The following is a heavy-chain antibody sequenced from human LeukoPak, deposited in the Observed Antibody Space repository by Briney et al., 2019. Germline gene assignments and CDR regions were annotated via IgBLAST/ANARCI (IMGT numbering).Heavy chain of an antibody. V-gene: IGHV4-59*08. Sequence: SETLSLTCTVSGGSISSYYWSWIRQPPGKGLEWIGYIYYSGSTNYNPSLKSRVTISVDTSKNQFSLKLCSVTAADTAVYYCARGGPRDSGSYYYFDYWGQGTLVTVSS. J-gene: IGHJ4*02. D-gene: IGHD3-10*01. CDR3: ARGGPRDSGSYYYFDY. CDR1: GGSISSYY. CDR2: IYYSGST.